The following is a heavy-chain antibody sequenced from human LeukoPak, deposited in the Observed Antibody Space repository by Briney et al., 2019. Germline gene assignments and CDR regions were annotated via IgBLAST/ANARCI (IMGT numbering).Heavy chain of an antibody. D-gene: IGHD2-2*01. CDR3: TTTLLVPAAMARGGIVDY. CDR2: IKSKTDGGTT. CDR1: GFTFSNAW. Sequence: PGGSLRLSCAASGFTFSNAWMSWVRQAPGKGLEWVGRIKSKTDGGTTDYAAPVKGRFTISRDDSKNTLYLQMNSLKTEDTAVYYCTTTLLVPAAMARGGIVDYWGQGTLVTVSS. J-gene: IGHJ4*02. V-gene: IGHV3-15*01.